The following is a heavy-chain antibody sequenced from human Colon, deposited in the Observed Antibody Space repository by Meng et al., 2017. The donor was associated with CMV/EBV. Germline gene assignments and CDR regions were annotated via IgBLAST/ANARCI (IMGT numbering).Heavy chain of an antibody. J-gene: IGHJ4*02. CDR3: AGGDGWHFDS. CDR2: ISASGNDI. V-gene: IGHV3-11*04. CDR1: GFTFRDYY. Sequence: GGSLRLSCAASGFTFRDYYMTWIRQAPGKGLEWVSYISASGNDIYYADSVKGRFTISRDNAKNSLYLQMNSLRAEDMAVYYCAGGDGWHFDSWGQGTQVTVSS. D-gene: IGHD2-21*02.